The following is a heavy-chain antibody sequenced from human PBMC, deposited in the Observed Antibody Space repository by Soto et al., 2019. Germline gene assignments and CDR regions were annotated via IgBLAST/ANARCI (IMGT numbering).Heavy chain of an antibody. CDR2: IYYSGST. J-gene: IGHJ4*02. CDR1: GGSISSYY. V-gene: IGHV4-59*01. CDR3: AREVHSGVIYFDY. D-gene: IGHD3-10*01. Sequence: PSETLSLTCTVSGGSISSYYWSWIRQPPGKGLEWIGYIYYSGSTNYNPSLKSRVTISVDTSKNQFSLKLSSVTAADTAVYYCAREVHSGVIYFDYWGQGTLVTVSS.